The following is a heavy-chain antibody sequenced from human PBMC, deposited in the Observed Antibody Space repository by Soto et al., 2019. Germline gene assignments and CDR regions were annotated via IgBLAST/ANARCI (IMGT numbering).Heavy chain of an antibody. J-gene: IGHJ6*02. CDR3: ASLIVGARRGYYYYGMDV. V-gene: IGHV4-39*01. CDR1: GGSLRSSSYY. D-gene: IGHD1-26*01. Sequence: LSLTCTVSGGSLRSSSYYWGWIRQPPGKGLEWIGSIYYSGSTYYNPSLKSRVTISVDTSKNQFSLKLSSVTAADTAVYYCASLIVGARRGYYYYGMDVWGQGTTVTVSS. CDR2: IYYSGST.